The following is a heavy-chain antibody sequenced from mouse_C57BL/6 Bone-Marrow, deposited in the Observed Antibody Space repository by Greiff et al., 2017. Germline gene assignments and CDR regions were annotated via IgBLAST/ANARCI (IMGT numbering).Heavy chain of an antibody. J-gene: IGHJ1*03. D-gene: IGHD1-1*01. Sequence: QVQLQQPGAELVKPGASVKLSCKASGYAFSSYWMHWVKQRPGRGLEWIGQIYPGDGDTNYNGKFKGKATLTADKPSSTAYMQLSSLTSEDSAVYLCECSPITTVISKYIDVGGTGTTVTVSS. CDR1: GYAFSSYW. CDR2: IYPGDGDT. V-gene: IGHV1-80*01. CDR3: ECSPITTVISKYIDV.